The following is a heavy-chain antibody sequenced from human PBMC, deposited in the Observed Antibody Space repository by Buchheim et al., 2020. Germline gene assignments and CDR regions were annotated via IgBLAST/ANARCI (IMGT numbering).Heavy chain of an antibody. CDR2: ISGSGGST. Sequence: EVQLLESGGGLVQPGGSLRLSCAASGFTFSSYAMSWVRQAPGKGLEWVSAISGSGGSTYYADSVKGRFTISRDNSKNKVYLQMNSLRAEDTAVYYCAKEMPSLDYDYVWGSYRPVDYWGQGTL. D-gene: IGHD3-16*02. CDR1: GFTFSSYA. J-gene: IGHJ4*02. CDR3: AKEMPSLDYDYVWGSYRPVDY. V-gene: IGHV3-23*01.